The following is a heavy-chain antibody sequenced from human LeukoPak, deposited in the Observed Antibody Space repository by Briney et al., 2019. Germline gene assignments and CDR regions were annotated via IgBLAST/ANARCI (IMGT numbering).Heavy chain of an antibody. CDR3: ARGPPWDILTGYYMGYYYGMDV. D-gene: IGHD3-9*01. V-gene: IGHV1-2*02. CDR1: GYTFTGYY. Sequence: ASVKVSCKASGYTFTGYYMHWVRQAPGQGLEWMGWINPNSGGTNYAQKFQGRVTMTRDTSISTAYVELSRLRSDDTAVYYCARGPPWDILTGYYMGYYYGMDVWGQGTTVTVSS. J-gene: IGHJ6*02. CDR2: INPNSGGT.